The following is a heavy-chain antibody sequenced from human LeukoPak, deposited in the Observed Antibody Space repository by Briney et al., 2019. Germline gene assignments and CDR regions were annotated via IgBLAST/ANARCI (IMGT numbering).Heavy chain of an antibody. CDR3: ASGRFLEWLTPTYAYYYYGMDV. V-gene: IGHV4-34*01. CDR1: GGSFSGYY. J-gene: IGHJ6*02. Sequence: PSETLSLTCAVYGGSFSGYYWSWIRQPPGKGLEWVGEINHGGSTNYNPSLKSRVTMSVDTSKNQFSLNLSSVTAADTAVYYCASGRFLEWLTPTYAYYYYGMDVWGQGTTVTVSS. D-gene: IGHD3-3*01. CDR2: INHGGST.